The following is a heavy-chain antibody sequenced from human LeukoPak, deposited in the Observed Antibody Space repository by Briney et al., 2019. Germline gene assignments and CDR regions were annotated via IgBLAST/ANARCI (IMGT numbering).Heavy chain of an antibody. D-gene: IGHD3-22*01. CDR3: ARQGSPLVGYDSSGYYYALTFDY. V-gene: IGHV5-51*01. Sequence: PGESLKISCKGSGYSFTSYWIGWVRQKPGKGLEWMGIIYPGDSDTRYSPSFQGQVTISADKSISTAYLQWSSLKASDTAMYYCARQGSPLVGYDSSGYYYALTFDYWGQGTLVTVSS. CDR2: IYPGDSDT. J-gene: IGHJ4*02. CDR1: GYSFTSYW.